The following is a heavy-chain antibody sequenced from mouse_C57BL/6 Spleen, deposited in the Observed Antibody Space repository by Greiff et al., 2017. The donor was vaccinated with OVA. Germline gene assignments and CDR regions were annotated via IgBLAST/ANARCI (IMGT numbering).Heavy chain of an antibody. CDR1: GFTFSDYG. J-gene: IGHJ4*01. Sequence: EVMLVESGGGLVKPGGSLKLSCAASGFTFSDYGMHWVRQAPEKGLEWVAYISSGRSTIYYADTVKGRFTISRDNAKNTLFLQMTSLRSEDTAMYYCARYGYDLGYAMDYWGQGTSVTVSS. V-gene: IGHV5-17*01. D-gene: IGHD2-14*01. CDR3: ARYGYDLGYAMDY. CDR2: ISSGRSTI.